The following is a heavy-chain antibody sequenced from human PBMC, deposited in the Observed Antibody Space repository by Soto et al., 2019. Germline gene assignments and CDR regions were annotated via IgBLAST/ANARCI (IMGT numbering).Heavy chain of an antibody. CDR2: IYSGGYT. J-gene: IGHJ4*02. D-gene: IGHD3-16*01. CDR1: GFTVSNNY. CDR3: ATPGGGGGY. Sequence: EVQLVESGGGLIQPGGSLRLSCAVSGFTVSNNYMSWVRQAPGKGLEGVSVIYSGGYTAYGDSVKGRFTISRDNSKNTLFFQSNPLGPDAPAVYYWATPGGGGGYWGQGTLVTVSS. V-gene: IGHV3-53*01.